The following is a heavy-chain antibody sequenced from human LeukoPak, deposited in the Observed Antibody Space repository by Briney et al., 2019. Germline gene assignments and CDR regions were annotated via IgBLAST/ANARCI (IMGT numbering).Heavy chain of an antibody. CDR2: IYYSGRT. CDR1: GGSISSYY. Sequence: KPSETLSLTCTVSGGSISSYYWTWIRQPPGKRLEWIGYIYYSGRTNYNPSLKSRVTMSVDTSKNQFSLQLSSVTAADTAVYYCARGRNEIPYCSGECYFEYFQHWGQGTLVTVSS. V-gene: IGHV4-59*01. D-gene: IGHD2-21*01. CDR3: ARGRNEIPYCSGECYFEYFQH. J-gene: IGHJ1*01.